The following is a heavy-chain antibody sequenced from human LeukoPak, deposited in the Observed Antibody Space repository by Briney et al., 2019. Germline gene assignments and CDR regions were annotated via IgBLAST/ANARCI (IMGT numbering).Heavy chain of an antibody. CDR1: GFTFSSYA. V-gene: IGHV3-23*01. CDR3: AKMTGYDFWSGYPAPYYFDY. J-gene: IGHJ4*02. CDR2: ISGSGGST. Sequence: GGSLRLSCAASGFTFSSYAMSWVRQAPGKGLEWVSAISGSGGSTYYAGSVKGRFTISRDNSKNTLYLQMNSLRAEDTAVYYCAKMTGYDFWSGYPAPYYFDYWGQGTLVTVSS. D-gene: IGHD3-3*01.